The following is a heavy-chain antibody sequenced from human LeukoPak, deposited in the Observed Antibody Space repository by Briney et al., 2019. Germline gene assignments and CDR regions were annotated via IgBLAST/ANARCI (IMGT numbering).Heavy chain of an antibody. CDR2: ISYDGRNK. CDR1: GFTFSNYA. V-gene: IGHV3-30*04. D-gene: IGHD6-19*01. CDR3: AKDPARYSSGWFLFDY. Sequence: GRSLRLSCAASGFTFSNYAMHWVRQAPGKGLEWMSVISYDGRNKYFADFVKGRFTISRDNSKNTLYLQMNSLRAEDTAVYYCAKDPARYSSGWFLFDYWGQGTLVTVSS. J-gene: IGHJ4*02.